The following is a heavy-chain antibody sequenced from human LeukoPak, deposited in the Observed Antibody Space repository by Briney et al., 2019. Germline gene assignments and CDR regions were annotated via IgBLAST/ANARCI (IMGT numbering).Heavy chain of an antibody. J-gene: IGHJ5*02. CDR2: IYYSGVS. CDR3: ARIHPSLDSGWYPDP. CDR1: GGSIISSSFW. D-gene: IGHD6-19*01. V-gene: IGHV4-39*01. Sequence: PSETLSLTCTVSGGSIISSSFWWGWIRQPPGKGLEWIGSIYYSGVSYYNTSLKSRVTISIDTSKNQFSLKLSSVTAADTAVYYCARIHPSLDSGWYPDPWGQGTLVTVSS.